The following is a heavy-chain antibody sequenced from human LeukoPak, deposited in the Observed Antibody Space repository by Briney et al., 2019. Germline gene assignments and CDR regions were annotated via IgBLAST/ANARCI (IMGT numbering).Heavy chain of an antibody. J-gene: IGHJ5*02. V-gene: IGHV3-23*01. CDR3: AKGFPYEIAAAGTRDNWFDP. CDR1: GFTFSSYA. CDR2: ISGSGGST. D-gene: IGHD6-13*01. Sequence: PGGSLRLSCAASGFTFSSYAMSWVRQAPGKGLEWVSAISGSGGSTYYADSVKGRFTISRDNSKNTLYLQMNSLRAEDTAVYYCAKGFPYEIAAAGTRDNWFDPWGQGTLVTVSS.